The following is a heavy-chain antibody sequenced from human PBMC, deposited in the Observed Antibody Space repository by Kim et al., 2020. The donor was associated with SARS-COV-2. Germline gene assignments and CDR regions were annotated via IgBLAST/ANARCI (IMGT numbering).Heavy chain of an antibody. J-gene: IGHJ5*02. CDR2: INEDASEK. CDR3: ARDRITGSDNWFDP. V-gene: IGHV3-7*01. Sequence: GGSLRLSCTGSGFTFTDYWLSWVRQAPGKGLEWVASINEDASEKSYVDSLRGRFTISRDNAKNSVFLQMSSLRAEDTAVYYCARDRITGSDNWFDPWGQGTLVTVSS. D-gene: IGHD1-20*01. CDR1: GFTFTDYW.